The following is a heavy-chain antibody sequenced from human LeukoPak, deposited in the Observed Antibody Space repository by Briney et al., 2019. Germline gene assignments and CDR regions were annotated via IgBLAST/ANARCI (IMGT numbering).Heavy chain of an antibody. D-gene: IGHD6-13*01. V-gene: IGHV4-34*01. CDR1: GGSFSGYY. Sequence: SETLSLTCAVYGGSFSGYYWSWIRQPPGKGLEWIGEINHSGSTNYNPSLKSRVTISVDTSKNQFSLKLSSVTAADTAVYYCAGEGIAAPRPWGQGTLVTVSS. CDR3: AGEGIAAPRP. J-gene: IGHJ5*02. CDR2: INHSGST.